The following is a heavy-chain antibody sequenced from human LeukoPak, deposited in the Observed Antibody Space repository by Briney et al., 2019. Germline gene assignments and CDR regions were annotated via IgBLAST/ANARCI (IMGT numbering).Heavy chain of an antibody. CDR3: AKGRTNDY. D-gene: IGHD1/OR15-1a*01. CDR2: TSDTGGNT. V-gene: IGHV3-23*01. CDR1: GFTFSTYA. Sequence: PGGSLRLSCAASGFTFSTYAMSWVRQTPERGLEWVSATSDTGGNTFYADSVKGRFTISRDNSKNTLYLQMNSLRAEDTAIYYCAKGRTNDYWGQGTLVTVSS. J-gene: IGHJ4*02.